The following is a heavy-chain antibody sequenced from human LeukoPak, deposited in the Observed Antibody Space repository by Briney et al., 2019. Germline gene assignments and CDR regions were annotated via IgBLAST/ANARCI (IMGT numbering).Heavy chain of an antibody. J-gene: IGHJ4*02. CDR2: ISGSGGST. CDR3: AKVSDSYYYDSSGYLDY. D-gene: IGHD3-22*01. V-gene: IGHV3-23*01. Sequence: PGGSLRLSCAASGFTFSSYAMSWVRQAPGKGLEWVSGISGSGGSTYYADSVKGRFTISRDNSKNTLYLQMNSLRAEDTAVYYYAKVSDSYYYDSSGYLDYWGQGTLVTVSS. CDR1: GFTFSSYA.